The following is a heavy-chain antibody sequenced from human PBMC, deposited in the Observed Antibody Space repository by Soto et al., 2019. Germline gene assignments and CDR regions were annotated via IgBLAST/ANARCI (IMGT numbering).Heavy chain of an antibody. J-gene: IGHJ6*02. D-gene: IGHD4-4*01. CDR2: IIPIFGTA. Sequence: QVQLVQSGAEVKKPGSSVKVSCKASGGTFSSYAISWVRQAPGQGLEWMGGIIPIFGTANYAQKFQGRVTITEEKTTRASYMELSRMRSEDTAVYYGARDRDKTTVIPYYYGMDVWGQGTMVTVSS. CDR3: ARDRDKTTVIPYYYGMDV. V-gene: IGHV1-69*06. CDR1: GGTFSSYA.